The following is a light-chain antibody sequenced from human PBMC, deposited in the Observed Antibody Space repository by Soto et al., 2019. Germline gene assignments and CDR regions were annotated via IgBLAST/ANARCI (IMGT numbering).Light chain of an antibody. CDR1: QSVSSSY. V-gene: IGKV3-20*01. Sequence: EIVLTQSPGTLSLSPGERATLSCRASQSVSSSYLAWYQQIPGQAPRLLIYGASKRATGIPDRFSGSGSGTDFTLTISRMEPEDFSGYYCQQYGSSPPLTFGGGTKVEI. J-gene: IGKJ4*01. CDR3: QQYGSSPPLT. CDR2: GAS.